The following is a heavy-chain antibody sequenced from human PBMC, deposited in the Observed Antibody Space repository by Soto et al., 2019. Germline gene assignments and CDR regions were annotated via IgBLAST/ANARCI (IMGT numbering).Heavy chain of an antibody. CDR1: GFTFSTYW. CDR2: VKQDERASCI. Sequence: EVQLLESGGGLVQPGGSLRLSCAASGFTFSTYWMSWVRQAPGKGLEWLADVKQDERASCINYVDSVKGRFTISRDNDAISLYLQMNSLRAEDMGVCYCARDSNVYVDYVWYFDLWGRGTLVTVSS. D-gene: IGHD3-16*01. V-gene: IGHV3-7*01. J-gene: IGHJ2*01. CDR3: ARDSNVYVDYVWYFDL.